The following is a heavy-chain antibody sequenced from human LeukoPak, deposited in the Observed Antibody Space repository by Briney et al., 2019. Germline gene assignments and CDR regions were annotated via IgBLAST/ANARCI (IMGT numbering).Heavy chain of an antibody. D-gene: IGHD4-23*01. CDR1: GFTFSSYS. CDR3: ARVSGYGGNQYYYFED. Sequence: KPGGSLRLSCAASGFTFSSYSMNWDRQAPGKGLEWVSSISSSSDYIFYADSVKGRFTISRDNAKNSLYLQMNSLRAEDTAVYYCARVSGYGGNQYYYFEDWGQGTLVTVSS. J-gene: IGHJ4*02. V-gene: IGHV3-21*01. CDR2: ISSSSDYI.